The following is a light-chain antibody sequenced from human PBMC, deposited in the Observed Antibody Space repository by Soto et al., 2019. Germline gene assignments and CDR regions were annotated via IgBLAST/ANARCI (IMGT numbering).Light chain of an antibody. CDR3: QQYGSSRYT. Sequence: EIVLTQSPGTLSLSPGERATLSCRASQSVSSSYLARYQQKPGQAPRLLMYGASSRATGIPDRFSGSGSGTDFTLIINRLEPEDFAVYYCQQYGSSRYTFGPGTKLEIK. V-gene: IGKV3-20*01. J-gene: IGKJ2*01. CDR1: QSVSSSY. CDR2: GAS.